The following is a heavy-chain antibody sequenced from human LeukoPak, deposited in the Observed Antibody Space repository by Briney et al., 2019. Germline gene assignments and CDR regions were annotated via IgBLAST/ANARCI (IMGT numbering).Heavy chain of an antibody. CDR2: TYTSGST. V-gene: IGHV4-4*07. D-gene: IGHD2-2*01. J-gene: IGHJ4*02. CDR1: GNSIRSYY. Sequence: SETLSLTCSVSGNSIRSYYWSWIRQPAGKGLEWIGRTYTSGSTNYNPSLKTRVTMSVDTSKNQFSLKLSSVTAADTAVYYCAREVPAASSIDYWGQGTLVTVSS. CDR3: AREVPAASSIDY.